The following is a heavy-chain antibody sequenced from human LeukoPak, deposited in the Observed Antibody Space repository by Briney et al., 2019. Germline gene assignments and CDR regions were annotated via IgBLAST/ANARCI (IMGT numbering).Heavy chain of an antibody. CDR1: GYTFTSYD. CDR2: MNPNSGNT. J-gene: IGHJ4*02. Sequence: ASVKVSCKASGYTFTSYDINWVRQATGQGLEWMGWMNPNSGNTGYAQKFQGRVTMTRNTSISTAYMELSSPRSEDTAVYYCARVVDTAMVIGYWGQGTLVTVSS. D-gene: IGHD5-18*01. V-gene: IGHV1-8*01. CDR3: ARVVDTAMVIGY.